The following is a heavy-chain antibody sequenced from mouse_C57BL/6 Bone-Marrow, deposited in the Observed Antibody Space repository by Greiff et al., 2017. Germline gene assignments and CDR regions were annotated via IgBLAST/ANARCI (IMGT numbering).Heavy chain of an antibody. CDR1: GYTFTSYW. J-gene: IGHJ3*01. CDR2: INPSNGGT. V-gene: IGHV1-53*01. Sequence: QVHVKQPGTELVKPGASVKLSCKASGYTFTSYWMHWVKQRPGQGLEWIGNINPSNGGTNYNEKFKSKATLTVDKSSSTAYMQLSSLTSEDSAVYYCARKEYDYWFAYWGQGTRVTGSA. CDR3: ARKEYDYWFAY. D-gene: IGHD2-4*01.